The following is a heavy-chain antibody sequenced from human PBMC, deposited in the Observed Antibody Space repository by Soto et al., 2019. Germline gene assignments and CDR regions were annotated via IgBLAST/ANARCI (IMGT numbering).Heavy chain of an antibody. CDR3: ARGVYSSGWSFDY. D-gene: IGHD6-19*01. Sequence: GGSLRLSCAASGFTFSSYSMNWVRQAPGKGLEWVSSISSSSYIYYADSVKGRFTISRDNAKNSLYLQMNSLRAEDTAVYYCARGVYSSGWSFDYWGQGTLVTVSS. CDR1: GFTFSSYS. J-gene: IGHJ4*02. V-gene: IGHV3-21*01. CDR2: ISSSSYI.